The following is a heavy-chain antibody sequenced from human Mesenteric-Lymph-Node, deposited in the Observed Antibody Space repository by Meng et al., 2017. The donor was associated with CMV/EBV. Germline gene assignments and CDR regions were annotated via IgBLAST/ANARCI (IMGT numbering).Heavy chain of an antibody. CDR3: AKDAGDWVTVENFYDH. D-gene: IGHD2-21*01. CDR1: GFSVSSNY. J-gene: IGHJ4*02. CDR2: ISALSRNT. Sequence: GGSLRLSCAASGFSVSSNYMNWVRPAPGSRLEWVSFISALSRNTYYADSVRGRFTVSRDDAKNTLYLQMHSLRAEDTAVYYCAKDAGDWVTVENFYDHWGKGTLVTVSS. V-gene: IGHV3-53*01.